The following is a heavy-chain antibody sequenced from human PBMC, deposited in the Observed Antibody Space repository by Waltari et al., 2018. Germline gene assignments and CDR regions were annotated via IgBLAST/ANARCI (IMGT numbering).Heavy chain of an antibody. CDR1: GFTFGDYA. V-gene: IGHV3-49*04. D-gene: IGHD2-8*01. CDR3: TIERWGVIDY. Sequence: EVQLVESGGGLVQPGRSLRLSCTASGFTFGDYAMSWVRQAPGKGLEWVGFIRSKAYGGTTEYAASVKGRFTISRDDSKSIAYLQMNSLKTEDTAVYYCTIERWGVIDYWGQGTLVTVSS. J-gene: IGHJ4*02. CDR2: IRSKAYGGTT.